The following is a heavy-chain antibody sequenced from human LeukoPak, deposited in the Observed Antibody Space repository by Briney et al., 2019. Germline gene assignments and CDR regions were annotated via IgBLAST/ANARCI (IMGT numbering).Heavy chain of an antibody. CDR3: ARTDSGSAIDY. Sequence: PSETLSLTCTVSGGSISSYYWSWIGQPPGKGLEWIGYIYYSGSTNYNPSLKSRVTISVNSSKNQFSLKLSSVTAADTAVYYCARTDSGSAIDYWGQGTLVTVSS. CDR2: IYYSGST. D-gene: IGHD1-26*01. CDR1: GGSISSYY. V-gene: IGHV4-59*01. J-gene: IGHJ4*02.